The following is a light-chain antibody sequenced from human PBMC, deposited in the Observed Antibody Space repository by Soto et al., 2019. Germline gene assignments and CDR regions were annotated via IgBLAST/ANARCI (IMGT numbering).Light chain of an antibody. CDR3: QSYDSSLSPYV. Sequence: QSVLTQPPSVSGAPGQRVTISCTGSSSNIGAGYDVHWYQQLPGTAPKLLIYANSNRPSGVPDRFSGSKSGTSASLAITGLQAEDEADYYCQSYDSSLSPYVFGTGTKRTVL. CDR1: SSNIGAGYD. CDR2: ANS. J-gene: IGLJ1*01. V-gene: IGLV1-40*01.